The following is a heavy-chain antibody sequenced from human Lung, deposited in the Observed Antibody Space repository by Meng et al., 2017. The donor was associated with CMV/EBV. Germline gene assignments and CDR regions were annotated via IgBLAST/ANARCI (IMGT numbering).Heavy chain of an antibody. CDR2: INPNSGGT. CDR3: ARDGGGLYYFDY. D-gene: IGHD2-15*01. CDR1: AYTFTGYY. Sequence: ASXXVSCKASAYTFTGYYMHWVRQAPGQGLEWMGWINPNSGGTNYAQKFQGRVTMTRDTSISTAYMELSRLRSDDTAVYYCARDGGGLYYFDYWGQGTLVTVSS. J-gene: IGHJ4*02. V-gene: IGHV1-2*02.